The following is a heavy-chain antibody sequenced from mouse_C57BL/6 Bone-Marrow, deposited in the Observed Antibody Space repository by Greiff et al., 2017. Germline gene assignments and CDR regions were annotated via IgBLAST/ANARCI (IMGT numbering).Heavy chain of an antibody. Sequence: QVTLKVSGPGILQPSQTLSLTCSFSGFSLSTFGMGVVWIRQPSGKGLEWLAHICWDDDKYSNPALKSRLTISKDTSKNQVFLKNANVDDADTTTYYCDRTGYWYLDDWGTGTTVTVSS. CDR1: GFSLSTFGMG. V-gene: IGHV8-8*01. CDR3: DRTGYWYLDD. CDR2: ICWDDDK. J-gene: IGHJ1*03. D-gene: IGHD4-1*01.